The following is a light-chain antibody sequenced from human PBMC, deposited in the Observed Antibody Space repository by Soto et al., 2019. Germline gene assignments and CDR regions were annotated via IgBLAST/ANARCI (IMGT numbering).Light chain of an antibody. CDR3: QQYKSYWT. CDR1: QSVSSN. CDR2: GAS. Sequence: EVVMTQSPGMLSVSPGERATLSCRASQSVSSNLAWYQQRPGQAPRLLIHGASTRATGVPSRFSGSGSGTEFTLTINSLQPDDFATYYCQQYKSYWTFGQGTKVDIK. V-gene: IGKV3-15*01. J-gene: IGKJ1*01.